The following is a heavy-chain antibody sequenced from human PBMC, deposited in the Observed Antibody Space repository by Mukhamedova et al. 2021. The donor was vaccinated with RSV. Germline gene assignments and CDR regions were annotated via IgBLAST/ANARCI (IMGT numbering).Heavy chain of an antibody. J-gene: IGHJ4*02. CDR2: IIPIFGTA. V-gene: IGHV1-69*01. Sequence: QGLEWMGGIIPIFGTANYAQKFQGRVTITADESTSTAYMELSSLRSEDTAVYYCAREGYGDYVLDYWGQG. D-gene: IGHD4-17*01. CDR3: AREGYGDYVLDY.